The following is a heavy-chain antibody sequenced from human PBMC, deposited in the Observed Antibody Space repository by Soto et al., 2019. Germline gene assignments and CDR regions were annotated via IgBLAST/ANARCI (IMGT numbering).Heavy chain of an antibody. Sequence: QVQLVESGGGVVQPGRSLRLSCAASGFTFSSYGMHWVRQAPGKGLEWVAVISYDGSNKYYADSVKGRFTISRDNSKNTLYLQMNSLRAEDTAVYYCAKDYLRNYAVFEFDYWGQGTLVTVSS. CDR3: AKDYLRNYAVFEFDY. V-gene: IGHV3-30*18. CDR2: ISYDGSNK. D-gene: IGHD1-7*01. J-gene: IGHJ4*02. CDR1: GFTFSSYG.